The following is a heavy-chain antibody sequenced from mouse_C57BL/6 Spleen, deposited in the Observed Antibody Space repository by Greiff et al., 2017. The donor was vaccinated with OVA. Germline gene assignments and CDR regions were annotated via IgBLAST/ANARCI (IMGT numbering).Heavy chain of an antibody. V-gene: IGHV5-4*01. Sequence: EVKLVESGGGLVKPGGSLKLSCAASGFTFSSYAMSWVRQTPEKRLEWVATISDGGSYTYYPDNVKGRFTISRDNAKNTRYLQMSHLKSEDTAMYYCAREYYGSPYFDYWGQGTTLTVSS. D-gene: IGHD1-1*01. J-gene: IGHJ2*01. CDR1: GFTFSSYA. CDR2: ISDGGSYT. CDR3: AREYYGSPYFDY.